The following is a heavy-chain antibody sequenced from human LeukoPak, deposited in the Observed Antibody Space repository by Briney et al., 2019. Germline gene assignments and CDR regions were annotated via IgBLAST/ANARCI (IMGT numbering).Heavy chain of an antibody. J-gene: IGHJ4*02. Sequence: TGGSLRLSCEASGFIFDNFAMTWGRQAPGKGLEWVAVIFSDGNNRLYADSVKGRFTISRDNSKNTFYLEMNSLRPEHTAVYYCASPYSGYDGVSLDYYWGQGTLVTVSS. CDR3: ASPYSGYDGVSLDYY. CDR2: IFSDGNNR. D-gene: IGHD5-12*01. CDR1: GFIFDNFA. V-gene: IGHV3-30-3*01.